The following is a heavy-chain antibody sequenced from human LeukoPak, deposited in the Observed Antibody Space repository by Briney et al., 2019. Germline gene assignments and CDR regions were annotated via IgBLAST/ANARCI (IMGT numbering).Heavy chain of an antibody. CDR1: GFTFSSYS. J-gene: IGHJ3*02. CDR2: ISSSSSYI. Sequence: GGSLRLSCAASGFTFSSYSMNWVRQAPGKGLEWVSSISSSSSYIYYADSVKVRFTISRDNAKNSLYLQMNSLRAEDTAVYYCAILIVSGSYVGDDAFDIWGQGTMVTVSS. D-gene: IGHD1-26*01. V-gene: IGHV3-21*01. CDR3: AILIVSGSYVGDDAFDI.